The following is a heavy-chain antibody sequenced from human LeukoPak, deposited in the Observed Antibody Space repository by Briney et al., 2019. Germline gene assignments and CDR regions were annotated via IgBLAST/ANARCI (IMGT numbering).Heavy chain of an antibody. J-gene: IGHJ6*03. CDR3: SKIIARGYNYSSRDF. D-gene: IGHD2-15*01. Sequence: SETLSLTCAVYGGSFSGYYWSWIRQPPGKGLEWIGEINHSGSTNYNPSLKSRVTISVDTSKNQFSLKLSSVTAADTAVYYCSKIIARGYNYSSRDFGGKGTTVTVSS. CDR2: INHSGST. CDR1: GGSFSGYY. V-gene: IGHV4-34*01.